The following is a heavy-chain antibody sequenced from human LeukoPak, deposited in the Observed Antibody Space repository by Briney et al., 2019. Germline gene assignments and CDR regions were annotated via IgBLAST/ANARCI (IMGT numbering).Heavy chain of an antibody. CDR3: ASSLDSSGWYFGVY. V-gene: IGHV4-39*07. D-gene: IGHD6-19*01. CDR2: IYYSGST. CDR1: GGSISSSSYY. J-gene: IGHJ4*02. Sequence: PSETLSLTCTVSGGSISSSSYYWGWIRQPPGKGLEWIGSIYYSGSTYYNPSLKSRVTISVDTSKNQFSLKLSSVTAADTALYYCASSLDSSGWYFGVYWGQGTLVTVSS.